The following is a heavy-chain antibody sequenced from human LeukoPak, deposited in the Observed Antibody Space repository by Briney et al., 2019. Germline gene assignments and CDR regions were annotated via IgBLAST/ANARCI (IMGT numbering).Heavy chain of an antibody. Sequence: ASVKVSCKASGYTFTSFGITWVRQAPGQGLEWMGWISAYNGDTNYAQKLQGRVTMTTDTSTSTAYMELRSLRSDDTAVYYCARTYYYDSSGYSDWGQGTLVTVSS. CDR2: ISAYNGDT. CDR1: GYTFTSFG. CDR3: ARTYYYDSSGYSD. J-gene: IGHJ4*02. V-gene: IGHV1-18*01. D-gene: IGHD3-22*01.